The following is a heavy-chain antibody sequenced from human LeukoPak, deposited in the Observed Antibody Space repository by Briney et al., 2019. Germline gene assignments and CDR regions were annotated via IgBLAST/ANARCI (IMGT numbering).Heavy chain of an antibody. CDR2: ISSSSSYI. CDR1: GFTFSSYS. V-gene: IGHV3-21*01. Sequence: GGSLRLSCAASGFTFSSYSMNWVRQAPGKGLEWVSSISSSSSYIYYADSVKGRFTISRDNAKNSLYLQMNSLRAEDTAVYYCARGPRLAVAGNAFDYWGQGTLVTVSS. J-gene: IGHJ4*02. D-gene: IGHD6-19*01. CDR3: ARGPRLAVAGNAFDY.